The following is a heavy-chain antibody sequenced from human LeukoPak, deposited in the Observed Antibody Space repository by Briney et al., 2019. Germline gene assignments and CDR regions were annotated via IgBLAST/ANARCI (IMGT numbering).Heavy chain of an antibody. J-gene: IGHJ4*02. D-gene: IGHD2-2*01. CDR3: ARDQRYCSSSSCPWEPFDY. Sequence: GGPLRPPCGAPGLTFRSYGMSGVGQAPGKGWEWVANTKQVRREKYYVDSVKRRFTISRDNAKNSLYLHMNSLRAEDTAVYYCARDQRYCSSSSCPWEPFDYWGQGTLVTVSS. CDR2: TKQVRREK. CDR1: GLTFRSYG. V-gene: IGHV3-7*05.